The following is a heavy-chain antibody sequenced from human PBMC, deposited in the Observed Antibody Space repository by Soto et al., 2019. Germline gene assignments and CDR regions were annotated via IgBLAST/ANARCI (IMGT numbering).Heavy chain of an antibody. Sequence: GESLKISCKASGYSFTNYWIGWVRQMPGKGLEWMGIAYPGDSDTRYSPSFQGQVTISVDRSISTSFLQWKTLRASDGAMYYCVRRGVDFWTGPDFWGQGTLVTVSS. CDR3: VRRGVDFWTGPDF. V-gene: IGHV5-51*01. CDR2: AYPGDSDT. CDR1: GYSFTNYW. D-gene: IGHD3-3*01. J-gene: IGHJ4*02.